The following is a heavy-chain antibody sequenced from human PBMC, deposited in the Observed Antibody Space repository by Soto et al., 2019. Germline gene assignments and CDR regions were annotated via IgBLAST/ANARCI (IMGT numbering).Heavy chain of an antibody. CDR1: GGSISSGGYS. CDR2: IYHSGST. D-gene: IGHD5-18*01. Sequence: SETLSLTCAVSGGSISSGGYSWSWIRQPPGKGLEWIGYIYHSGSTYYNPSLKSRVTISVDRSKNQFSLKLSSVTAADTAVYYCARGGGGYSFSSHIDYWGQGTLVTVSS. J-gene: IGHJ4*02. V-gene: IGHV4-30-2*01. CDR3: ARGGGGYSFSSHIDY.